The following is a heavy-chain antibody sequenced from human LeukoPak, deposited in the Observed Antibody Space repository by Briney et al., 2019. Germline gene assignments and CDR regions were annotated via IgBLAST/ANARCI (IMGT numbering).Heavy chain of an antibody. J-gene: IGHJ4*02. Sequence: ASVKVSCKASGYTFTSYGIIWVRQAPGQGLEWMGWISAYNGNTNYAQKLQDRVTMTTDTSTSTAYMELRSLRSDDTAVYYCARFDILTGSDYFDYWGQGTLVTVSS. D-gene: IGHD3-9*01. CDR1: GYTFTSYG. CDR2: ISAYNGNT. V-gene: IGHV1-18*01. CDR3: ARFDILTGSDYFDY.